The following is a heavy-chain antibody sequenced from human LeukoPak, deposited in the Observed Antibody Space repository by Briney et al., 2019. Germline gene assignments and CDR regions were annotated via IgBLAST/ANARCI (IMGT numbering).Heavy chain of an antibody. D-gene: IGHD5-18*01. CDR2: IIPIFGTA. CDR1: GGTFSSYA. V-gene: IGHV1-69*05. J-gene: IGHJ4*02. Sequence: GASVKVSCKASGGTFSSYAISWVRQAPGQGLEWMGRIIPIFGTANYAQKFQGRVTITTDESTSTAYMELSSLRSEDTDVYYCASASGYSYGPQGSYYFDYWGQGTLVTFSS. CDR3: ASASGYSYGPQGSYYFDY.